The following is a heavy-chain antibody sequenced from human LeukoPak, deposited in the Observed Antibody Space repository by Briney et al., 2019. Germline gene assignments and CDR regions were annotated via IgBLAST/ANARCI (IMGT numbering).Heavy chain of an antibody. D-gene: IGHD6-6*01. CDR3: ARDLGSSGFYDY. CDR2: INHSGST. J-gene: IGHJ4*02. Sequence: SETLSLTCAVSGGSFSGNYWTWIRQPPGKGLEWIGEINHSGSTNYNPSLKSRVTISVDTSKNQFSLKLCSVTAADTAVYYCARDLGSSGFYDYWGQGTLVTVSS. V-gene: IGHV4-34*01. CDR1: GGSFSGNY.